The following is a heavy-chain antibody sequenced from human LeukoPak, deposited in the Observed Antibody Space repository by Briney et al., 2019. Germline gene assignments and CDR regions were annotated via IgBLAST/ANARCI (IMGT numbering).Heavy chain of an antibody. D-gene: IGHD5-18*01. J-gene: IGHJ4*02. CDR1: GFTVSSNY. CDR2: TYSGGST. Sequence: PGGSLRLSCAASGFTVSSNYMSRVRQAPGKGLEWVSVTYSGGSTYYADSVKGRFTISRDNSKNTLYLQMNSLRAEDTAVYYCATKRGYNYGLDYWGQGTLVTVSS. V-gene: IGHV3-53*01. CDR3: ATKRGYNYGLDY.